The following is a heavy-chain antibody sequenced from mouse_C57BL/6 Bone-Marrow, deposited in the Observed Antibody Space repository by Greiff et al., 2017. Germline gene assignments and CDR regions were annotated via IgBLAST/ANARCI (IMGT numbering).Heavy chain of an antibody. CDR1: GYTFTSYW. D-gene: IGHD4-1*01. Sequence: QVQLQQPGAELVKPGASVKMSCKASGYTFTSYWITWVKQRPGQGLEWIGDIYPTSGRTNYNEKFKSKAILTVDTASNTAYMQLSSLTSEDSAVFYGARSGPLGRSFDYWGQGTTLTVSA. CDR2: IYPTSGRT. CDR3: ARSGPLGRSFDY. J-gene: IGHJ2*01. V-gene: IGHV1-55*01.